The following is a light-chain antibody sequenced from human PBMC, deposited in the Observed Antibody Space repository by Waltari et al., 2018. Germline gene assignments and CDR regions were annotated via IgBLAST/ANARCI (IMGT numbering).Light chain of an antibody. Sequence: EIVLTQSPGTLSLSPGERATLSCRASQRVSRFLAWYQQKPGQAPRLRIYDASTRATGIPDRFSGSGSGTDFSLTISSLEPEDFAVYYCQKYVSLPATFGQGTKVEIK. V-gene: IGKV3-20*01. J-gene: IGKJ1*01. CDR3: QKYVSLPAT. CDR1: QRVSRF. CDR2: DAS.